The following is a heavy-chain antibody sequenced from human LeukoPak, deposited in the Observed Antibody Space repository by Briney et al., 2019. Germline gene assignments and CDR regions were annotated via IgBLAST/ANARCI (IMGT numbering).Heavy chain of an antibody. J-gene: IGHJ5*02. CDR3: ARDVGGYCSGGSCYWGWLDP. V-gene: IGHV3-64*01. CDR1: GFTFSNYA. Sequence: GGSLRLSCATSGFTFSNYAMHWVRQAPGKGLEYVSAIRSNGGITYYANSVKGRFTISRDNSKNTLYLQLGSLRPEDMAVYYCARDVGGYCSGGSCYWGWLDPWGQGTLVTDSS. D-gene: IGHD2-15*01. CDR2: IRSNGGIT.